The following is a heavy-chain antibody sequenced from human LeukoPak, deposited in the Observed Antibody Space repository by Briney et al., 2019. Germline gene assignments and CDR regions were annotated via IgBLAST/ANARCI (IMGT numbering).Heavy chain of an antibody. V-gene: IGHV1-8*01. CDR3: AIGSSSIAAIDP. J-gene: IGHJ5*02. D-gene: IGHD6-6*01. CDR1: GYTFTSYD. Sequence: ASVTVSCTASGYTFTSYDINWVRQATGQGLEWMGWMNPNSGNTGYAQKLQGRVTMTRNTSISTAYMELSSLRSEDTAVYYCAIGSSSIAAIDPWGQGTLVTVSS. CDR2: MNPNSGNT.